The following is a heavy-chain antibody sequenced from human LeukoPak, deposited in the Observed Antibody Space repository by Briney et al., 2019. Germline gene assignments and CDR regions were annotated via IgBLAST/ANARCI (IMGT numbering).Heavy chain of an antibody. CDR1: GFTFSSYS. CDR3: AREAGYDYVWGTARGNWFDP. V-gene: IGHV3-21*01. CDR2: VSSSSSYI. Sequence: RGSLRLSCAASGFTFSSYSMNWVRQAPGKGLEWVSSVSSSSSYIYYADSVKGRFTISRDNAKNSLYLQMNSLRAEDTAVYYCAREAGYDYVWGTARGNWFDPWGQGTLVTVSS. D-gene: IGHD3-16*01. J-gene: IGHJ5*02.